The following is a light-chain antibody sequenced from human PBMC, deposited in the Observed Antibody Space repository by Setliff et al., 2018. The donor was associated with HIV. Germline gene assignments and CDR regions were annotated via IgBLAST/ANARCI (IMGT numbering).Light chain of an antibody. Sequence: SVLSQPASVSGSPGQSITISCTGNPSDVGGFTLVSWYQKYPDRVPKLIIYDVSKRPSRVSDRFSGSKSANTASLTISGLQAEDEADYYCLSYTGSDTFVFGSGTKVTVL. CDR3: LSYTGSDTFV. CDR2: DVS. J-gene: IGLJ1*01. CDR1: PSDVGGFTL. V-gene: IGLV2-23*02.